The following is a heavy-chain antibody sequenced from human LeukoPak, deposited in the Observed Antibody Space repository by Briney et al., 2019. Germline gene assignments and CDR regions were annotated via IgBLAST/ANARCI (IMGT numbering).Heavy chain of an antibody. CDR1: GGSINTYY. D-gene: IGHD1-7*01. CDR2: VYYTGST. Sequence: SETLSLTCTVSGGSINTYYWSWIRQPPGKELGWIGYVYYTGSTNYHPSLKSRVTISVDTSKSQFSLKLSSVTAADTVVYYCARRGGGSELLLWAFDFWGQGALVTVSS. J-gene: IGHJ4*02. CDR3: ARRGGGSELLLWAFDF. V-gene: IGHV4-59*08.